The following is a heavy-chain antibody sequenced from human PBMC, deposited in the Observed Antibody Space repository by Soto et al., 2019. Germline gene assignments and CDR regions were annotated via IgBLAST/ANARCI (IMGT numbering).Heavy chain of an antibody. CDR2: IYYSGST. CDR1: GGSISSYY. D-gene: IGHD2-2*01. V-gene: IGHV4-59*01. Sequence: SETLSLTCTVSGGSISSYYWSWIRQPPGKGLEWIGYIYYSGSTNYNPSLKSRVAISVDRSKNQFSLKLSSVTAADTAVYYCARGLVVVPAAMGGSYFDYWGQGTLVTVSS. CDR3: ARGLVVVPAAMGGSYFDY. J-gene: IGHJ4*02.